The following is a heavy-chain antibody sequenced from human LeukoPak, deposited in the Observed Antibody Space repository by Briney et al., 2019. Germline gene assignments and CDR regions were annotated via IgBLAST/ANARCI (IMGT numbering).Heavy chain of an antibody. CDR3: ARFKGMTAADNFDY. J-gene: IGHJ4*02. D-gene: IGHD6-13*01. CDR1: GYTFTSYY. Sequence: GASVKVSCKASGYTFTSYYMHWVRQAPGHGLEWMGWIDPKSGGTKYAQKFQGRVTMTRDTSLSTAYMDLSRLTSDDTAIYYCARFKGMTAADNFDYWGQGTLVTVSS. CDR2: IDPKSGGT. V-gene: IGHV1-2*02.